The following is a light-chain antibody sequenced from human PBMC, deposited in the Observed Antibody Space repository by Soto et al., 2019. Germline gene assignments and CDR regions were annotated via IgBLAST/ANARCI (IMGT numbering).Light chain of an antibody. J-gene: IGKJ4*01. V-gene: IGKV3-20*01. CDR1: QSVSSSY. Sequence: EIVLTQSPGTLSLSPGERATLSCRASQSVSSSYLAWYQQKPGQALRLLIYGASSRGTGIPDRFSGSGSGTDFTHTISRLEPEDYEVYYCHQYGSSPALTFGGGTKMEIK. CDR3: HQYGSSPALT. CDR2: GAS.